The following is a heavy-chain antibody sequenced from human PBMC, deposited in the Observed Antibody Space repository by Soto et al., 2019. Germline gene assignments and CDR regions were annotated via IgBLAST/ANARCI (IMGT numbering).Heavy chain of an antibody. Sequence: QVQLVQSGAEVKKPGASVKVSCKASGYTFTSYGISWVRQAPGQGLEWMGWISAYNGNTNYAQKRQGRVTTTTDTSTSKAYMELRSLRSDDTAVYYCAATDYGGNWFDPWGQGTLVTVSS. CDR1: GYTFTSYG. J-gene: IGHJ5*02. D-gene: IGHD4-17*01. V-gene: IGHV1-18*01. CDR2: ISAYNGNT. CDR3: AATDYGGNWFDP.